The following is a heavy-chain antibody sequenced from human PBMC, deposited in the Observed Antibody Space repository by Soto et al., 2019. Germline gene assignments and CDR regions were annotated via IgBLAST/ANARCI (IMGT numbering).Heavy chain of an antibody. D-gene: IGHD3-3*01. CDR3: ARKYQVGVVINYYYYYGMDV. V-gene: IGHV4-4*02. Sequence: SETLSLTCAVSGGSISSSNWWSWVRQPPGKGLEWIGEIYHSGSTNYNPSLKSRVTISVDKSKNQFSLKLSSVTAADTAVYYCARKYQVGVVINYYYYYGMDVWGQGTTVTVYS. CDR1: GGSISSSNW. J-gene: IGHJ6*02. CDR2: IYHSGST.